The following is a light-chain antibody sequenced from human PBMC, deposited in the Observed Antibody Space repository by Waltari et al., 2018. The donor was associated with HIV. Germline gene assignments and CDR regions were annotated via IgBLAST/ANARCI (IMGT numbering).Light chain of an antibody. Sequence: SYDLTQPPSVSVSSGQTATVTCSGLNLQHKYVSWYQQRSGQSPVLVIYQDTKRPPGSPERFLGSTSENTATLTINETQPLDEAHYSCQAWDSGTIVFGGGTRLTVL. CDR3: QAWDSGTIV. J-gene: IGLJ3*02. V-gene: IGLV3-1*01. CDR2: QDT. CDR1: NLQHKY.